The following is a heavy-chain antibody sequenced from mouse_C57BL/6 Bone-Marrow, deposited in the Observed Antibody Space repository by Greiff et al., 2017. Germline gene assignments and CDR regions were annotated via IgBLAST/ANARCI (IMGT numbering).Heavy chain of an antibody. CDR3: TRDTYYDGVYYYAMDY. D-gene: IGHD1-1*01. J-gene: IGHJ4*01. CDR1: GFTFSSYA. CDR2: ISSGGDYI. Sequence: EVQVVESGEGLVKPGGSLKLSCAASGFTFSSYAMSWVRQTPEKRLEWVAYISSGGDYIYYADTVKGRFTISRDNARNTLYLQMSSLKSEDTAMYYCTRDTYYDGVYYYAMDYWGQGTSVTVSS. V-gene: IGHV5-9-1*02.